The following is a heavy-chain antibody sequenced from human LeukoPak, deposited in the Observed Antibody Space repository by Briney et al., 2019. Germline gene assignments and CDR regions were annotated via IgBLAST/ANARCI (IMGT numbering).Heavy chain of an antibody. J-gene: IGHJ4*02. CDR1: GFTFSDNY. D-gene: IGHD3-10*01. Sequence: GGSLRLSCAASGFTFSDNYMSWIRQAPGKGLEWVSYISSSGSIYYADSVKGRFTISRDNAKNSLYLQMNSLRAEDTAVYYCARDSVVTMVRGVGDYWGQGTLVTVSS. CDR3: ARDSVVTMVRGVGDY. V-gene: IGHV3-11*04. CDR2: ISSSGSI.